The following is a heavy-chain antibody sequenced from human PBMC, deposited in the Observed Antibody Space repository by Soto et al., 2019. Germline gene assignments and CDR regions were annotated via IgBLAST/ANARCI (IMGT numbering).Heavy chain of an antibody. V-gene: IGHV6-1*01. D-gene: IGHD3-3*01. Sequence: SQTLALTRAISGDSVSSNSAAWNWIRQSPSRGLEWLGRTYYRSKWYNDYAISVKSRITINPDTSKNQFSLQLNSLTPEDTGVYYCARGIGYDFWSGSPNPFDYWGQGTLVTVSS. CDR2: TYYRSKWYN. CDR3: ARGIGYDFWSGSPNPFDY. J-gene: IGHJ4*02. CDR1: GDSVSSNSAA.